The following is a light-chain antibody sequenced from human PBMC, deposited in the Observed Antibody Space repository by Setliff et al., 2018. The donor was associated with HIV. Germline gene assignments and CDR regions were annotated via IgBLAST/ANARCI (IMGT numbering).Light chain of an antibody. CDR3: SSYTSSSTLGYV. CDR1: SSDVGGLNY. Sequence: QSALAQPASVSGSPGQWITISCTGTSSDVGGLNYVSWYQQQPGKAPQLLIYDVITRPSGVSDRFSASKSGNTASLTISGLQADDEADYYCSSYTSSSTLGYVFGTGTKVTV. CDR2: DVI. J-gene: IGLJ1*01. V-gene: IGLV2-14*03.